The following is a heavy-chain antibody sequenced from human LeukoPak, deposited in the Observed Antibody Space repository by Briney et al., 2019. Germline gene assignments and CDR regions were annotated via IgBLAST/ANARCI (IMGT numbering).Heavy chain of an antibody. Sequence: GGSLRLSCAASGFTFDDYGMNWVRQAPGKGLEWVAYISNSGSTIYYADSVKGRFTISRDNAKNSLYLQMNSLRAEDTAVYYCARDRNMDYDFWSGYYIDYWGQGTLVTVSS. CDR1: GFTFDDYG. CDR3: ARDRNMDYDFWSGYYIDY. D-gene: IGHD3-3*01. V-gene: IGHV3-48*03. J-gene: IGHJ4*02. CDR2: ISNSGSTI.